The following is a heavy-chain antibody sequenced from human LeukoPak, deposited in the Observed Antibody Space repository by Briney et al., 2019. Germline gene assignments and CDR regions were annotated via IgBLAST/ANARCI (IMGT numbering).Heavy chain of an antibody. CDR2: IYYSGST. D-gene: IGHD4-23*01. Sequence: KTSETLSLTCTVSGGSISSYYGSWIRQPPGKGLEWIGYIYYSGSTNYNPSLKSRVTISVDTSKNQFSLKLSSVTAADTAVYYCARVPVRYGGNSVHAFDIWGQGTMVTVSS. CDR1: GGSISSYY. V-gene: IGHV4-59*01. J-gene: IGHJ3*02. CDR3: ARVPVRYGGNSVHAFDI.